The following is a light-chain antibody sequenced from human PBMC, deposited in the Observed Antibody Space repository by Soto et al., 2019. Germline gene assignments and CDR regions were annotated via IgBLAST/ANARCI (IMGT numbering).Light chain of an antibody. V-gene: IGLV1-44*01. Sequence: QSVLTQPPSASGTPGQRVTISCSGSSSNIGSNTVNWYQQLPGTAPKLLIYNNNQRPSGVPDRFYGSKSGTSASLAISVLQSEDEADYYCAAWDDSLNGLVFGTGTKLTVL. CDR3: AAWDDSLNGLV. CDR2: NNN. J-gene: IGLJ1*01. CDR1: SSNIGSNT.